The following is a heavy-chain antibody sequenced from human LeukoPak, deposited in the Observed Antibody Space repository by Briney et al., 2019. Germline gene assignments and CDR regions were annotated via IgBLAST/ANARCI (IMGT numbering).Heavy chain of an antibody. CDR2: INPNSGGT. CDR1: GGTFTDYY. J-gene: IGHJ4*02. CDR3: ARPPYYDFWNGYYPDY. V-gene: IGHV1-2*02. D-gene: IGHD3-3*01. Sequence: ASVKVSCKASGGTFTDYYMHWVRQDPGQGLGWMGWINPNSGGTNYAQKFQGRVTMTRDTSISTAYLQWSSLKASDTAMYYCARPPYYDFWNGYYPDYWGQGTLVTVSS.